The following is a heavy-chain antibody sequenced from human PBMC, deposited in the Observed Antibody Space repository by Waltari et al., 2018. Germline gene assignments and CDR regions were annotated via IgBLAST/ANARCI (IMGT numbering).Heavy chain of an antibody. J-gene: IGHJ5*01. V-gene: IGHV4-39*01. CDR2: IYYSGST. Sequence: QLQLQESGPGLVKPSETLSLTCAVSGGSISRSNYYWGWIRQPPGKGMEWIGTIYYSGSTYYNPSLKSRVTISVDTSKNQFSLKLSSVTAADTAVYYCARYYYGSGSLDNWFDSWGQGTLVTVSS. D-gene: IGHD3-10*01. CDR1: GGSISRSNYY. CDR3: ARYYYGSGSLDNWFDS.